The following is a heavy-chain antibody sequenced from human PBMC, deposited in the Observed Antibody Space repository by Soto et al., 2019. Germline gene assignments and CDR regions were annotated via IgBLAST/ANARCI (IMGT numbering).Heavy chain of an antibody. CDR1: GYTFTSYD. V-gene: IGHV1-8*01. CDR3: ARGEGPYSSSADYYYYYMDV. Sequence: ASVKVSCKASGYTFTSYDINWVRQATGQGLEWMGWMNPNSGNTGYAQKFQGRVTMTRNTSISTAYMELSSLRSEDTAVYYCARGEGPYSSSADYYYYYMDVWGKGTTVTVSS. J-gene: IGHJ6*03. D-gene: IGHD6-6*01. CDR2: MNPNSGNT.